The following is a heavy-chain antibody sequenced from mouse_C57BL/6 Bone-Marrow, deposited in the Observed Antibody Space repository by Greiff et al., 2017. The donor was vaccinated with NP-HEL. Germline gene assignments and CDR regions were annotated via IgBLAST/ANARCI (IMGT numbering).Heavy chain of an antibody. CDR2: IHPNSGST. J-gene: IGHJ4*01. D-gene: IGHD2-1*01. CDR3: AWDGNYVNYYAMDY. Sequence: VQLQQPGAELVKPGASVKLSCKASGYTFTSYWMHWVKQRPGQGLEWIGMIHPNSGSTNYNVKFKSKATLTVDKSSSTAYMQLSSLTSEDSAVYYCAWDGNYVNYYAMDYWGQGTSVTVSS. V-gene: IGHV1-64*01. CDR1: GYTFTSYW.